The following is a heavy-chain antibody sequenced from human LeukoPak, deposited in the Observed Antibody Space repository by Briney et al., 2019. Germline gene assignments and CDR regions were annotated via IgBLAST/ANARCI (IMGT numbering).Heavy chain of an antibody. D-gene: IGHD2-2*02. CDR2: ISWNSGSI. J-gene: IGHJ4*02. CDR3: AKGYCSSTSCYNDY. V-gene: IGHV3-9*01. Sequence: GGSLRLSCAASGFTFDDYATHWVRQAPGKGLEWVSGISWNSGSIGYADSVKGRFTISRDNAKNSLYLQMNSLRAEDTALYYCAKGYCSSTSCYNDYWGQGTLVTVSS. CDR1: GFTFDDYA.